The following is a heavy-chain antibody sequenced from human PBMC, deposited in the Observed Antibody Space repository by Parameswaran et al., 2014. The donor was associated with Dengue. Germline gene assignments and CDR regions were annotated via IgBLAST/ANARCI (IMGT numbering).Heavy chain of an antibody. CDR3: ARGVVPASLDI. D-gene: IGHD2-2*01. Sequence: WVRQAPGQGLEWMGIINPSGGSTSYAQKFQGRVTMTRDTSTSTVYMELSSLRSEDTAVYYCARGVVPASLDIWGQGTMVTVSS. V-gene: IGHV1-46*01. CDR2: INPSGGST. J-gene: IGHJ3*02.